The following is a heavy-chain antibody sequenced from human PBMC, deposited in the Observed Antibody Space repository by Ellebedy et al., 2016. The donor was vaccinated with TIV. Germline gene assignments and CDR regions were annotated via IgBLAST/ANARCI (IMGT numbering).Heavy chain of an antibody. CDR3: VRDYPDYGVDAFDI. Sequence: SETLSLTCTVSGYSISSGNYWGWIRQPPGRGLEWIGSIYHSGTTYYNPSLKRRVTISVDTTKNQFSLKLTSVTAAATAVYFCVRDYPDYGVDAFDIWGQGTMITVSS. J-gene: IGHJ3*02. CDR2: IYHSGTT. CDR1: GYSISSGNY. D-gene: IGHD4-17*01. V-gene: IGHV4-38-2*02.